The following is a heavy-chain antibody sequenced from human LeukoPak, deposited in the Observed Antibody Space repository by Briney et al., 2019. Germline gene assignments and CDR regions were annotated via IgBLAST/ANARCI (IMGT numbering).Heavy chain of an antibody. D-gene: IGHD1-26*01. CDR1: GFTFSSYG. CDR2: IWYDGSNK. V-gene: IGHV3-33*01. J-gene: IGHJ6*02. CDR3: ARDRGTESHYYGMDV. Sequence: PGGSLRLSCAASGFTFSSYGMHWVRQAPGKGLEWVAVIWYDGSNKYYADSVKGRFTISRENAKNTLYLQMNSLRAEDTAVYYCARDRGTESHYYGMDVWGQGTTVTVSS.